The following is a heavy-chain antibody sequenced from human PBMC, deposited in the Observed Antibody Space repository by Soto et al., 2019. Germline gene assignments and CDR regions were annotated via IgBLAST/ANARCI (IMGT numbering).Heavy chain of an antibody. CDR2: INPDGSNT. J-gene: IGHJ4*02. Sequence: EVQVVESGGGLVQPGGSLRLSCAASGFTFSGNWMHWVRQAPGKGLLWVSRINPDGSNTDYEDSVKGRFTISRDNAKIKLFRQMNSLRAEDTAVYYCAGGIWNDIAYWGQGTLVTVSS. CDR3: AGGIWNDIAY. CDR1: GFTFSGNW. D-gene: IGHD1-1*01. V-gene: IGHV3-74*01.